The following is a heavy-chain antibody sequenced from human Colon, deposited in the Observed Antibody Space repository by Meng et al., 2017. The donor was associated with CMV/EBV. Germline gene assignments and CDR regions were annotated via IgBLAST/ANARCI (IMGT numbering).Heavy chain of an antibody. V-gene: IGHV4-59*03. J-gene: IGHJ1*01. CDR1: DGSMSSTC. CDR3: ALRGLAAGTLQQ. Sequence: QGQVQESGPGLVKPSETLSLTCAVSDGSMSSTCWSWIRQPPGKGLEWIGYVCYNGITDYNPSLKSRITISGDTSKNQFSLQVTSVTAADTAMYYCALRGLAAGTLQQWGQGTLVTVSS. CDR2: VCYNGIT. D-gene: IGHD6-13*01.